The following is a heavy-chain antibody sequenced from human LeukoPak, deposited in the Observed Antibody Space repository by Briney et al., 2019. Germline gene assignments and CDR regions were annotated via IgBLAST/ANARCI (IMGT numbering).Heavy chain of an antibody. Sequence: PSETLSLTCAAYGGSFSGYYWSWIRQPPGKGLEWIGEINHSGSTNYNPSLKSRVTISVDTSKNQFSLKLSSVTAADTAVYYCARGSGEYYYDSSGYPDYWGQGTLVTVSS. J-gene: IGHJ4*02. CDR3: ARGSGEYYYDSSGYPDY. D-gene: IGHD3-22*01. V-gene: IGHV4-34*01. CDR1: GGSFSGYY. CDR2: INHSGST.